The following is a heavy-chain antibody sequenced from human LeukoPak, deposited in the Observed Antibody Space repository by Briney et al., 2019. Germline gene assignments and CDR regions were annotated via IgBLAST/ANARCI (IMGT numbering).Heavy chain of an antibody. D-gene: IGHD2-21*02. CDR1: GYTFTSYA. J-gene: IGHJ4*02. CDR2: ISAYNGNT. V-gene: IGHV1-18*01. Sequence: ASVKVSCKASGYTFTSYAMHWVRQAPGQRLEWMGWISAYNGNTNYAQKLQGRVTMTTDTSTSTAYMELRSLRSDDTAVYYCARDVVVTAMGGDYWGQGTLVTVPS. CDR3: ARDVVVTAMGGDY.